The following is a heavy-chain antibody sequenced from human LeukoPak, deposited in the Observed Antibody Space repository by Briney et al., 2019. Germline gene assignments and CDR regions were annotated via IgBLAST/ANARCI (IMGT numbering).Heavy chain of an antibody. J-gene: IGHJ4*02. CDR3: ARVHYYDKYYFDY. CDR1: GFTVSSNY. D-gene: IGHD3-22*01. V-gene: IGHV3-66*01. CDR2: IYSGGST. Sequence: GGSLRLSCAASGFTVSSNYVSWVRQAPGKGLEWVSVIYSGGSTYYADSVKGRFTISRDNSKNTLYLQMNSLRAEDTAVYYCARVHYYDKYYFDYWGQGTLVTVSS.